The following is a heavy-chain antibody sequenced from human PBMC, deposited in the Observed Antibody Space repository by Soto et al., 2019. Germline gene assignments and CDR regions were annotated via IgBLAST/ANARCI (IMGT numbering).Heavy chain of an antibody. J-gene: IGHJ5*01. CDR2: TYDRGNT. CDR1: GGSISMYY. V-gene: IGHV4-59*01. CDR3: ARSDRNWFDS. Sequence: SETLSLTCSVSGGSISMYYCSWIRQPPGKGLEWIGYTYDRGNTNYNPSLKSRVTISVDTSKNQFSLQLSSVTAADTAVYYCARSDRNWFDSWGQGTLVTVSS.